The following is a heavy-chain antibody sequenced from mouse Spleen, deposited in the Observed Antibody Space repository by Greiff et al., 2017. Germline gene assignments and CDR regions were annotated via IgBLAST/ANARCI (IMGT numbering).Heavy chain of an antibody. CDR2: IDPSDSYT. D-gene: IGHD1-1*01. V-gene: IGHV1-50*01. Sequence: QVQLQQSGAELVKPGASVKLSCKASGYTFTSYWMQWVKQRPGQGLEWIGEIDPSDSYTNYNQKFKGKATLTVDTSSSTAYMQLSSLTSDDSAVYYCARYQTIYYYGSSGAWFAYWGQGTLVTVSA. J-gene: IGHJ3*01. CDR1: GYTFTSYW. CDR3: ARYQTIYYYGSSGAWFAY.